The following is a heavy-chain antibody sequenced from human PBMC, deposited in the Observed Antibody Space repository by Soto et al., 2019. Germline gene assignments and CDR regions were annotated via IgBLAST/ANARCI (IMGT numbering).Heavy chain of an antibody. CDR3: AKSRGGQWLLRRYFDY. CDR1: GFTFDDYA. CDR2: ISWNSGSI. D-gene: IGHD6-19*01. V-gene: IGHV3-9*01. J-gene: IGHJ4*02. Sequence: EVQLVESGGGLVQPGRSLRLSCAASGFTFDDYAMHWVRQAPGKGLEWVSGISWNSGSIGYADSVKGRFTISRDNAKNSLYLQMNSLRAEDTALYYCAKSRGGQWLLRRYFDYWGQGTLVTVSS.